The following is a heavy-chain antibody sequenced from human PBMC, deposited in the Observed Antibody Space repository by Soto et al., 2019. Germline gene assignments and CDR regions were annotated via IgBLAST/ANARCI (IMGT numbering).Heavy chain of an antibody. J-gene: IGHJ6*03. Sequence: SETLSLTCAVYGGSFSGYYWSWIRQPPGKGLEWIGEINHSGSTNYNPSLKSRVTISVDTSKNQFSLKLSSVTAADTAVYYCARTGGYCSSTSCYGYYYYYYMDVWGKGTTVTVSS. D-gene: IGHD2-2*01. CDR3: ARTGGYCSSTSCYGYYYYYYMDV. CDR2: INHSGST. CDR1: GGSFSGYY. V-gene: IGHV4-34*01.